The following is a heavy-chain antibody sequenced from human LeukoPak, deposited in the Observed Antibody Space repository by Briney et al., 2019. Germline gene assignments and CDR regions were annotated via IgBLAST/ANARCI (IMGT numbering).Heavy chain of an antibody. CDR3: ARDSDPLDYRSSPFDY. CDR2: ISSSTSTI. V-gene: IGHV3-48*01. CDR1: GFTFRSYS. J-gene: IGHJ4*02. Sequence: PGGSLRLSCAASGFTFRSYSMNWVRQAPGQGLEWVSYISSSTSTIYYADSVKGRFTISRDNVKNSLYLQLNSLRAEDTAVYYCARDSDPLDYRSSPFDYWGQGTLVTVSS. D-gene: IGHD4-11*01.